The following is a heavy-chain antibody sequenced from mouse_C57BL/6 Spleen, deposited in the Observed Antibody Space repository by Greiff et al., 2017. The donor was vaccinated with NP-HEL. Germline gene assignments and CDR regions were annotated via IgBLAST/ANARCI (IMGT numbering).Heavy chain of an antibody. V-gene: IGHV2-2*01. Sequence: QVQLQQSGPGLVQPSQSLSITCTVSGFSLTSYGVHWVRQSPGKGLEWLGVIWRGGSTDYNAAFISGLSISKDNSKSQVFFKMNSLQADDTAIYYCAISRECLDYGGQGTTLTVSS. CDR1: GFSLTSYG. CDR2: IWRGGST. CDR3: AISRECLDY. J-gene: IGHJ2*01.